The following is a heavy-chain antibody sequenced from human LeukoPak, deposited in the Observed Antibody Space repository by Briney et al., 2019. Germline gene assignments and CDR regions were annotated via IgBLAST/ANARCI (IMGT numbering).Heavy chain of an antibody. V-gene: IGHV4-59*01. CDR1: GGSISNYY. CDR2: IYNFGST. J-gene: IGHJ4*02. D-gene: IGHD3-10*01. CDR3: ARDGSGMRPFDY. Sequence: SGTLSLTCTVSGGSISNYYWSWIRQPPGKGLEWIGYIYNFGSTNYNPSLQSRVTISVDTSKNQISLNLTSVTAADTAAYYCARDGSGMRPFDYWGQGTLVTVSS.